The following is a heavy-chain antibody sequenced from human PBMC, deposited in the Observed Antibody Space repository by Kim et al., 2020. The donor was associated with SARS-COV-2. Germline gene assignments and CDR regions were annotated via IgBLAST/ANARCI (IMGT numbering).Heavy chain of an antibody. J-gene: IGHJ3*02. CDR1: GFTFSSYA. CDR2: ISYDGSNR. D-gene: IGHD2-2*01. V-gene: IGHV3-30*04. CDR3: ARGPLIVVAPAAAFDI. Sequence: GGSLRLSCAAYGFTFSSYAMHWVRQAPDKGLEWVAVISYDGSNRYYADSVKGRFSISRDNSKDTLYLQMNSLRAEDTALYYCARGPLIVVAPAAAFDIWGQGTMVTVSS.